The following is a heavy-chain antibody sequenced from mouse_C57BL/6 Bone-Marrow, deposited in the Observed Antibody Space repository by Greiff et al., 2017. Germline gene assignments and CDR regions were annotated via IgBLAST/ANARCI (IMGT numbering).Heavy chain of an antibody. CDR2: IHPNSGST. Sequence: QVQLQQSGAELVKPGASVKLSCKASGYTFTSYWMHWVKQRPGQGLEWIGMIHPNSGSTNYNEKFKSKATLTVDKSSSTAYMQLSSLTSEDSAVSYCARSAVVAIPDVWGTGTTVTVSS. V-gene: IGHV1-64*01. CDR1: GYTFTSYW. D-gene: IGHD1-1*01. CDR3: ARSAVVAIPDV. J-gene: IGHJ1*03.